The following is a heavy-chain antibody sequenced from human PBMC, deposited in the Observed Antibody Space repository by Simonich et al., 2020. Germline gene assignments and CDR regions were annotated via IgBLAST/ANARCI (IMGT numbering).Heavy chain of an antibody. J-gene: IGHJ4*02. CDR2: IKHSGST. CDR1: GGSFSGYY. D-gene: IGHD2-2*01. CDR3: ARGFYQRLYYFDY. Sequence: QVQLQQWGAGLLKPSETLSLTCAVYGGSFSGYYWSWIRQPPGKGLEWIGEIKHSGSTNYNPSLKRRVTISVDTSKNQFSLKLSSVTAADTAVYYCARGFYQRLYYFDYWGQGTLVTVSS. V-gene: IGHV4-34*01.